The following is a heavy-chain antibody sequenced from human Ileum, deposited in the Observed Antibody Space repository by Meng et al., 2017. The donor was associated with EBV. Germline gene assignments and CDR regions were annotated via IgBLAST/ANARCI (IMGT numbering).Heavy chain of an antibody. J-gene: IGHJ4*02. Sequence: RQAPGRGWEVVTVLGVGSVNTYNHDSWKARSTNLRDNSKNRLYWQRESLKAEETAVYNLAKGGGGRVPAAPIGYWGQGTLVTVSS. CDR3: AKGGGGRVPAAPIGY. D-gene: IGHD2-2*01. V-gene: IGHV3-23*01. CDR2: LGVGSVNT.